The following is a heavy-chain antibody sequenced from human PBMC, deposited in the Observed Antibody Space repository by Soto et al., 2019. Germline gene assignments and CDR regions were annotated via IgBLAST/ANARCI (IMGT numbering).Heavy chain of an antibody. J-gene: IGHJ3*02. D-gene: IGHD3-3*01. CDR3: ARGGGVGVAGSAAFDM. CDR1: GYPVTAYY. CDR2: INPATGAA. V-gene: IGHV1-2*02. Sequence: QLHLVQSGAVVKKPGASVTVSCSASGYPVTAYYMHWVRQAPGRGLEWMGGINPATGAAKYTQTFQGGVAMATDTSTSTVFKELNGLTSQDTAVFYCARGGGVGVAGSAAFDMWGQGTLVTVSS.